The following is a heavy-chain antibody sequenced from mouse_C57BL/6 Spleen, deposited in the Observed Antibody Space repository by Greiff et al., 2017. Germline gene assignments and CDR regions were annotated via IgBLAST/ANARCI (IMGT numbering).Heavy chain of an antibody. D-gene: IGHD1-1*01. CDR3: ARWDTTVVATDAMDY. CDR2: IYPGDGDT. CDR1: GYAFCSYW. V-gene: IGHV1-80*01. J-gene: IGHJ4*01. Sequence: VQLQQSGAELVKPGASVKIFCKASGYAFCSYWMNWVKPRPGKGLEWNGQIYPGDGDTNYNGKFKGKATLTADKSSSTAYMQLSSLSSEDSAVYFCARWDTTVVATDAMDYWGQGTSVTVSS.